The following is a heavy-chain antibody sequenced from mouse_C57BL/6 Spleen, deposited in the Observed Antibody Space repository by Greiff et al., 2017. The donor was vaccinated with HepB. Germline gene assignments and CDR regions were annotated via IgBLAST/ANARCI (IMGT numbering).Heavy chain of an antibody. CDR2: IWTGGGT. CDR1: GFSFTSYA. CDR3: ARNWNSAGLYAMDY. D-gene: IGHD3-2*02. Sequence: QVQLKQSGPGLVAPSQSLSITCTVSGFSFTSYAISWVRQPPGKGLEWLGVIWTGGGTNYNSALKSRLSISKDNSKSQVFLKMNSLQTDDTARYYCARNWNSAGLYAMDYWGQGTSVTVSS. V-gene: IGHV2-9-1*01. J-gene: IGHJ4*01.